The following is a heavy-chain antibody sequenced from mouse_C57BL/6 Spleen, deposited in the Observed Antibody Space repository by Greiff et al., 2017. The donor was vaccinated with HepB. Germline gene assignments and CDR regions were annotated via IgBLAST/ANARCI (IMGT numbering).Heavy chain of an antibody. V-gene: IGHV1-72*01. CDR1: GYTFTSYW. CDR2: IDPNSGGT. CDR3: ARGDYYGSSYAWFAY. Sequence: QVQLQQPGAELVKPGASVKLSCKASGYTFTSYWMHWVKQRPGRGLEWIGRIDPNSGGTKYNEKFKSKATLTVDKPSSTASMQISSLTSEDSAVYYCARGDYYGSSYAWFAYWGQGTLVTVSA. J-gene: IGHJ3*01. D-gene: IGHD1-1*01.